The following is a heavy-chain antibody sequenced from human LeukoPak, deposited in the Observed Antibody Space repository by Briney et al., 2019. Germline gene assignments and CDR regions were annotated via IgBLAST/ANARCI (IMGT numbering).Heavy chain of an antibody. CDR2: ISGSVDST. V-gene: IGHV3-23*01. CDR3: AKDSPVCTY. D-gene: IGHD2-8*01. Sequence: PGGSLRLSCKASGFTISSYGMSWVRQAPGKGLEWVSAISGSVDSTYYADSVKGRSTISRDSSKNTLYLQMDSLRAEDTAIYYCAKDSPVCTYWGQGTLVTVSS. J-gene: IGHJ4*02. CDR1: GFTISSYG.